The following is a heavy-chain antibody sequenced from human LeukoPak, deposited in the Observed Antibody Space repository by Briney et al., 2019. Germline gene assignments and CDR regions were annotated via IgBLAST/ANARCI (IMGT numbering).Heavy chain of an antibody. CDR1: GGSFSGHY. CDR3: ASRRYDYVWGSYRPIDY. CDR2: INHSGST. J-gene: IGHJ4*02. Sequence: PSETLSLTCAVYGGSFSGHYWSWIRQPPGKGLEWIGEINHSGSTNYNPSLKSRVTISVDTSKNQFSLKLSSVTAADTAVYYCASRRYDYVWGSYRPIDYWGQGTLVTVSS. D-gene: IGHD3-16*02. V-gene: IGHV4-34*01.